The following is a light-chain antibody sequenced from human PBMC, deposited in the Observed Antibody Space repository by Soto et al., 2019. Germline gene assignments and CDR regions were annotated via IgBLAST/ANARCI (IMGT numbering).Light chain of an antibody. CDR1: QSISTW. V-gene: IGKV1-5*03. CDR3: QQYNSYPWT. J-gene: IGKJ1*01. CDR2: KAS. Sequence: DIQMTQSSSTLSASGGDRVTITCRASQSISTWLAWYQQKPGKAPNLLIDKASSLESGVPSRFSGSGSGTEFTLPISSLQPDDFAPYYCQQYNSYPWTFGQGTKV.